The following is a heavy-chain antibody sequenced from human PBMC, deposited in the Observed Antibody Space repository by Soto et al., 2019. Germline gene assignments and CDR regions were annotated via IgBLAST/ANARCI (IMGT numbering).Heavy chain of an antibody. CDR3: AREAHTYSGMDV. CDR2: INPTDNRK. Sequence: QVHLEQSGAEMRKPGASATVSCKASGYAFTTYYIHWVRQATGPGLEWMGVINPTDNRKTYSQIFQGRVTKPRDTSTSTVYIDLRSLRSEDTAIYYCAREAHTYSGMDVWGQGTTVTVS. V-gene: IGHV1-46*01. J-gene: IGHJ6*02. CDR1: GYAFTTYY.